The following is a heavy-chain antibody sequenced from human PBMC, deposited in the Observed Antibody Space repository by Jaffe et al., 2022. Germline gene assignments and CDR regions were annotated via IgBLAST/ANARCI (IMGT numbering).Heavy chain of an antibody. CDR1: GFTFGDYA. J-gene: IGHJ6*03. Sequence: EVQLVESGGGLVQPGRSLRLSCTASGFTFGDYAMSWVRQAPGKGLEWVGFIRSKAYGGTTEYAASVKGRFTISRDDSKSIAYLQMNSLKTEDTAVYYCTRDRAYSSSWYPLKNYYYYYMDVWGKGTTVTVSS. D-gene: IGHD6-13*01. CDR2: IRSKAYGGTT. CDR3: TRDRAYSSSWYPLKNYYYYYMDV. V-gene: IGHV3-49*04.